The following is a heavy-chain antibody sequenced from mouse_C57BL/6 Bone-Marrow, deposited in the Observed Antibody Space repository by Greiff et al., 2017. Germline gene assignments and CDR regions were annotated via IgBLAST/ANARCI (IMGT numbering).Heavy chain of an antibody. Sequence: VKLMESGPGLLQSSQTLSLTCSFSGFSLSPSGMGVSWIRQPSGKGLEWLAHIYWADDQRYNPSLKSRLTISKDTSRNQVFLKITSVDTADTATYYCARRTTVVHYFDYWGQGTTLTVAS. CDR1: GFSLSPSGMG. CDR3: ARRTTVVHYFDY. V-gene: IGHV8-12*01. D-gene: IGHD1-1*01. J-gene: IGHJ2*01. CDR2: IYWADDQ.